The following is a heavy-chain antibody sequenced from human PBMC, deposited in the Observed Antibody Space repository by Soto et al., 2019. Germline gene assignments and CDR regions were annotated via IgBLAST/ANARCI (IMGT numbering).Heavy chain of an antibody. Sequence: GGSLRLSCAASGFTFSSYGMHWVRQAPGKGLEWVAVISYDGSNKYYADSVKGRFTISRDNSKNTLYLQMNSLRAEDTAVYYCAKGAAVAGWVYYFDYWGQGTLVTVSS. CDR3: AKGAAVAGWVYYFDY. CDR2: ISYDGSNK. CDR1: GFTFSSYG. J-gene: IGHJ4*02. V-gene: IGHV3-30*18. D-gene: IGHD6-19*01.